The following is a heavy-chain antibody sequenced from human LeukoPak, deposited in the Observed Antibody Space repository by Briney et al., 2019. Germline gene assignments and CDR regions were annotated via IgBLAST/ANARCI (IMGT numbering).Heavy chain of an antibody. Sequence: SETLSLTCTVSGGSISSYYWSWIRQPAGKGLEWIGRIYTSGSTNYNPSLKSRVTMSVDTSKNQFSLKLSSVTAADTAVYYCARSPAPLVFGWVYYYYMDVWGKGTTVTISS. CDR1: GGSISSYY. J-gene: IGHJ6*03. V-gene: IGHV4-4*07. CDR3: ARSPAPLVFGWVYYYYMDV. D-gene: IGHD6-19*01. CDR2: IYTSGST.